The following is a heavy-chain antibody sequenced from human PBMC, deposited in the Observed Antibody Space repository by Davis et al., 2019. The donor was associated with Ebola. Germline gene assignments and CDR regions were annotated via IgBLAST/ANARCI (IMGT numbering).Heavy chain of an antibody. D-gene: IGHD1-26*01. CDR3: ASETYSGSYYVGY. V-gene: IGHV3-66*01. Sequence: PGGSLRLSCAASGFTVSSNYMSWVRQAPGKGLEWVSVIYSGGSTYYADSVKGRFTISRDNSKNTLYLQMNSLRAEDTAVYYCASETYSGSYYVGYWGQGTLVTVSS. J-gene: IGHJ4*02. CDR1: GFTVSSNY. CDR2: IYSGGST.